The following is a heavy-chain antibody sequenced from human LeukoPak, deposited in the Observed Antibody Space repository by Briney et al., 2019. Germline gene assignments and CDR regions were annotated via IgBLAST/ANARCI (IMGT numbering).Heavy chain of an antibody. D-gene: IGHD1-14*01. V-gene: IGHV3-30*14. CDR1: GFALTTYA. Sequence: PGGSLRLSCVASGFALTTYAVHWVRQAPGKGLEWVAVTDGSNKFYADSVMGRFTISSDKSTNTLYLQMNSLRPEDTAVYYCAKDLIAGSPDYFDHWGQGTLVTVSS. CDR2: TDGSNK. CDR3: AKDLIAGSPDYFDH. J-gene: IGHJ4*02.